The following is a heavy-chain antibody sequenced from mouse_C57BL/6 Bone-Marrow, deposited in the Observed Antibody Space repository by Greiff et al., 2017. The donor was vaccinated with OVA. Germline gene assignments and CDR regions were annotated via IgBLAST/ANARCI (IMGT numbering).Heavy chain of an antibody. CDR1: GYSITSGYY. V-gene: IGHV3-6*01. J-gene: IGHJ1*03. CDR2: ISYDGST. Sequence: EVHLVESGPGLVKPSQSLSLTCSVTGYSITSGYYWYWIRQSPGNKLEWMGFISYDGSTNYTASLKNRISITRDKSKNQFFLKLSTVTTEDTATYYCARAPPFRYFDYWGKGTTVTVSS. CDR3: ARAPPFRYFDY.